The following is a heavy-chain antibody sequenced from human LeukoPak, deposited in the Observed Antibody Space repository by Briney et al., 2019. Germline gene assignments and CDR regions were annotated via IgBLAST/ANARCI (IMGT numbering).Heavy chain of an antibody. Sequence: PGGSLRLSCAASGFTFSSYGMHWVRQAPGKGLEWVAVIWYDGSNKYYADSVKGRFTISRDNSKNTLYLQMNSLRAEDTAVYYCARDIAETTGDYWGQGTPVTVAS. V-gene: IGHV3-33*01. CDR1: GFTFSSYG. J-gene: IGHJ4*02. D-gene: IGHD4-17*01. CDR3: ARDIAETTGDY. CDR2: IWYDGSNK.